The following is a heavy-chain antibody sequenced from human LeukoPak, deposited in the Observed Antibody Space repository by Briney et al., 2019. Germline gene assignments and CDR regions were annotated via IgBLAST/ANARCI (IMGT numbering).Heavy chain of an antibody. CDR3: ARVYYYGSSGYYYYARYDASDI. V-gene: IGHV4-34*01. Sequence: PSETLSLTCAVYGGSFSGYYWSWIRQPPGKGLEWIGEINHSGSTNYNPSLKSRVTISVDTSKNQFSLKLSSVTAADTAVYYCARVYYYGSSGYYYYARYDASDIWGQGTMVTVSS. J-gene: IGHJ3*02. CDR2: INHSGST. D-gene: IGHD3-22*01. CDR1: GGSFSGYY.